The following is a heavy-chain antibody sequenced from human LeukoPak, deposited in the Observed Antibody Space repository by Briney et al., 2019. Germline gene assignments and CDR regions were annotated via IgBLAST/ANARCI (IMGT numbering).Heavy chain of an antibody. Sequence: PSETLFLTCTVSGGSISSYYWSWIRQPPGKGLEWIGYIYYSGSTYYNPSLKSRVTVSVDTSKNQFSLKLSSVTAADTAVYYCAARSPYLWGHGADYWGQGTVVTVSS. CDR3: AARSPYLWGHGADY. CDR1: GGSISSYY. V-gene: IGHV4-59*04. CDR2: IYYSGST. D-gene: IGHD2-21*01. J-gene: IGHJ4*02.